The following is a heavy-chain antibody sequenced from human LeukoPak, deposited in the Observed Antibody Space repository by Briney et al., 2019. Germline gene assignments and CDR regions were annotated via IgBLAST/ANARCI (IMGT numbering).Heavy chain of an antibody. CDR1: GYTFTSYG. CDR2: ISTYNGNT. V-gene: IGHV1-18*01. CDR3: AREYSGYDWGQFDY. Sequence: ASVKVSCTASGYTFTSYGISWVRQPPGQGLEWMGWISTYNGNTNYAQKLQGRVTMTTDTSTSTTYMELRSLRSDDTAVYYCAREYSGYDWGQFDYWGQGTLVTVSS. D-gene: IGHD5-12*01. J-gene: IGHJ4*02.